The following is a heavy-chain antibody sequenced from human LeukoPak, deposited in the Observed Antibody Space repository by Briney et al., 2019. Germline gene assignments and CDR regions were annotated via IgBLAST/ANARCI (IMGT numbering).Heavy chain of an antibody. D-gene: IGHD2-15*01. CDR3: ARGPNRSTPR. CDR2: INHSGST. CDR1: GGSFRGDD. Sequence: ETRCLTRGDHGGSFRGDDWRGIRDPPRKRLEWIGEINHSGSTNYNPSLKSRVTISVDTSKNQFSLKLSSVTAAVTAVYYCARGPNRSTPRWGEGTLVTVSS. V-gene: IGHV4-34*01. J-gene: IGHJ4*02.